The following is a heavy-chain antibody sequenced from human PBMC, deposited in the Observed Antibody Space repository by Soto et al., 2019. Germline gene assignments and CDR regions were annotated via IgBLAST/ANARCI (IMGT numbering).Heavy chain of an antibody. CDR1: GGSISSVNW. CDR2: IYQSGST. J-gene: IGHJ4*02. D-gene: IGHD3-9*01. CDR3: ARVYYDILTGNSPTLFDS. V-gene: IGHV4-4*02. Sequence: SETLSLTCAVSGGSISSVNWWSWVRQPPGKGLEWIGEIYQSGSTNYNPSLESRVTISVDKSKNQFSLKLSSVAAADTAVYYCARVYYDILTGNSPTLFDSWGQGTLVTVSS.